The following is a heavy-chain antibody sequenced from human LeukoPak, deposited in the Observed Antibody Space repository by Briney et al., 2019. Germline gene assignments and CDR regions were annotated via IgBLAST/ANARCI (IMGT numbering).Heavy chain of an antibody. CDR1: GNSFGDYY. Sequence: PSETLSLTCTVSGNSFGDYYWSWIRQPAGKGLEWIGRIYTSGSTTYNPSLKSRVTMSVDTSKSQFSLKLSSVTAADTAVYYCARIVFTHYYYYYMDVWGKRATVTVSS. J-gene: IGHJ6*03. V-gene: IGHV4-4*07. CDR3: ARIVFTHYYYYYMDV. CDR2: IYTSGST. D-gene: IGHD2-21*01.